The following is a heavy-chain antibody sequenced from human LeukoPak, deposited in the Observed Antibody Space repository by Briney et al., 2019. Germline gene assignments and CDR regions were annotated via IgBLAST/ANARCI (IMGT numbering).Heavy chain of an antibody. CDR3: ARYPSSRDGYAYYFDY. J-gene: IGHJ4*02. Sequence: GASVKVSCKASGYTFTGYYMHWVRQAPGQGREWMGRINPNSGGTNYAQKLQGRVTMTRDTSISTAYMELSRLRSDDTAVYYCARYPSSRDGYAYYFDYWGQGTLVTVSS. V-gene: IGHV1-2*06. D-gene: IGHD5-24*01. CDR2: INPNSGGT. CDR1: GYTFTGYY.